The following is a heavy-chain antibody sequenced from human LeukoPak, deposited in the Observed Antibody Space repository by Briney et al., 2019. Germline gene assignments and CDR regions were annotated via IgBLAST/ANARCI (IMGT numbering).Heavy chain of an antibody. D-gene: IGHD3-3*01. V-gene: IGHV4-34*01. CDR2: INHSRST. J-gene: IGHJ5*02. CDR1: GGSFSGYY. Sequence: SETLSLTCAVYGGSFSGYYWSWIRQPPGKGLDCIVEINHSRSTNYNPSLKSRVTISLDTSKNQCSLNLSSVTAAHTAVYYCASGQYAFWRGWFDPWGQGTLVTVSS. CDR3: ASGQYAFWRGWFDP.